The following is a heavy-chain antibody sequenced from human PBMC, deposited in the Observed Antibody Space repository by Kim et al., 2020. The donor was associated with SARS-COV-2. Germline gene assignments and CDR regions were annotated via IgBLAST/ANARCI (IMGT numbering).Heavy chain of an antibody. CDR1: GFTFSSHW. CDR2: IKQDGSEK. CDR3: ARGWNGYYKPLYFDY. V-gene: IGHV3-7*03. J-gene: IGHJ4*02. D-gene: IGHD3-3*01. Sequence: GGSLRLSCAASGFTFSSHWMSWVRQAPGKGLEWVAKIKQDGSEKYYVDSVKGRFTISRDNAKSSLYLQMNSLRAEDTAVYYCARGWNGYYKPLYFDYWGQGTLVAVSS.